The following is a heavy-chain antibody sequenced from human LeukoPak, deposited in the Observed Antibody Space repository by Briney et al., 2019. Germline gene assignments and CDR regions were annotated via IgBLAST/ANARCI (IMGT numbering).Heavy chain of an antibody. D-gene: IGHD3-22*01. V-gene: IGHV3-23*01. CDR1: GFTFSSSA. CDR2: ISGSGGST. Sequence: GGSLRLSCAASGFTFSSSAMSWVRQAPGKGLEWVSAISGSGGSTYYADSVKGRFTISRDNSKNTLYLQMNSLRAEDTAVYYCAKGLVVVITPFDYWGQGTLVTVSS. CDR3: AKGLVVVITPFDY. J-gene: IGHJ4*02.